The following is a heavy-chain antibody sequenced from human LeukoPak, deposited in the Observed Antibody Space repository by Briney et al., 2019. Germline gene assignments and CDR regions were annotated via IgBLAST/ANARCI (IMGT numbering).Heavy chain of an antibody. CDR2: IYTSGST. J-gene: IGHJ3*02. CDR1: GGSISSYY. V-gene: IGHV4-4*07. CDR3: ARGYDSSGYPWAFDI. D-gene: IGHD3-22*01. Sequence: PSATLSLTCTVSGGSISSYYWSWIRQPAGKGLEWIGRIYTSGSTNYNPSLKSRVTISVDKSKNQFSLKLSSVTAADTAVYYCARGYDSSGYPWAFDIWGQGTMVTVSS.